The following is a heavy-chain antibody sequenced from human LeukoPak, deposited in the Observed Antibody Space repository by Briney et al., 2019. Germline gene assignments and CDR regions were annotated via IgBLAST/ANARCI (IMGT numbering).Heavy chain of an antibody. V-gene: IGHV4-59*01. J-gene: IGHJ5*02. CDR2: IYYSGST. CDR3: ARSKSNWFDP. D-gene: IGHD4-11*01. CDR1: GGSICSYY. Sequence: SETLSLTCTVSGGSICSYYWSWIRQPPGKGLEWIGYIYYSGSTNYNPSLKSRVTISVDTSKNQFSLKLSSVTAADTAVYYCARSKSNWFDPWGQGTLVTVSS.